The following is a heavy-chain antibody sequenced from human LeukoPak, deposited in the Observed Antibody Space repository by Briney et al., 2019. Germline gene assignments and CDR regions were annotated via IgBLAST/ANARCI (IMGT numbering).Heavy chain of an antibody. J-gene: IGHJ4*02. D-gene: IGHD6-13*01. Sequence: SETLSLTCAVSGYSISSGYYWGWIRQPPGKTLGWIGSIYHTGSTYYNPSVKSRVTISVDTSKNQFSLKLSSVTAADTAVYYCARGTGYSSSWYNYWGQGTLVTVSS. V-gene: IGHV4-38-2*01. CDR3: ARGTGYSSSWYNY. CDR1: GYSISSGYY. CDR2: IYHTGST.